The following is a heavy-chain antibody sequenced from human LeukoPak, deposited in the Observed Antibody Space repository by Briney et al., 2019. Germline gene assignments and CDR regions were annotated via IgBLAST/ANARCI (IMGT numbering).Heavy chain of an antibody. CDR1: SGSISSHY. CDR2: IYYSGST. D-gene: IGHD6-13*01. CDR3: ARGISSSWYNWFDP. Sequence: PSETLSLTCTVSSGSISSHYWSWIRQPPGEALEWIEYIYYSGSTNYNPSLKSRVTISVDTSKNQFSLKLSSVTAADTAVYYCARGISSSWYNWFDPWGQGTLVTVSS. J-gene: IGHJ5*02. V-gene: IGHV4-59*11.